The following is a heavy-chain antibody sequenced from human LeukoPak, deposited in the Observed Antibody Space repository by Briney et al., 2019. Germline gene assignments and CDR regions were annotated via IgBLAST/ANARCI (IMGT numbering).Heavy chain of an antibody. CDR2: MNPNSGNT. Sequence: ASVKVSCKASGYTFTSYDINWVRQATGQGLEWMGWMNPNSGNTGYAQKFQGRVTITRNTSISTAYMELSSLRSEDTAVYYCARSDVDIVATVEGYYFDYWGQGTLVTVSS. J-gene: IGHJ4*02. D-gene: IGHD5-12*01. CDR1: GYTFTSYD. V-gene: IGHV1-8*03. CDR3: ARSDVDIVATVEGYYFDY.